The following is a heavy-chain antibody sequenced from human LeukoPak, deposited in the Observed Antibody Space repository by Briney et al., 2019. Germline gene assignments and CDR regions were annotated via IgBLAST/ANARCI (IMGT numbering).Heavy chain of an antibody. Sequence: SETLSLTCTVSGDSINRGGYYWSWVRQPPGKGLEWIGFIVYSGGTYFNPSLKSRVTISVDTSRNQFSLKLTSVTAADTAVYYCARGIPNHSGSCDFDYWGQGTLVTVSS. CDR3: ARGIPNHSGSCDFDY. V-gene: IGHV4-30-4*01. J-gene: IGHJ4*02. D-gene: IGHD3-10*01. CDR2: IVYSGGT. CDR1: GDSINRGGYY.